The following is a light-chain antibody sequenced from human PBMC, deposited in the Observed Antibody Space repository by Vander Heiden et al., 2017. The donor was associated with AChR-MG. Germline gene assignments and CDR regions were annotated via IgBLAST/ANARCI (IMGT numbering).Light chain of an antibody. V-gene: IGKV3-20*01. CDR1: QSVSSSY. J-gene: IGKJ4*01. Sequence: IVLTQSPATLSLSPGERATLSCRSRQSVSSSYLAWYQQKPGQAPRLLIYGASSRATGIPDRFSGSESGTDFTLTISRLEPEDFAVYYCQQYGSSPLTFGGGTKVEIK. CDR2: GAS. CDR3: QQYGSSPLT.